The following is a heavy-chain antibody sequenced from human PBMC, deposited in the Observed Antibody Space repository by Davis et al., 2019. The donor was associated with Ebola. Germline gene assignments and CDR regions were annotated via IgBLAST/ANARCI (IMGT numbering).Heavy chain of an antibody. CDR2: IYYSGSA. D-gene: IGHD4-17*01. CDR1: GGSIISSTYS. Sequence: SETLSLTCTVSGGSIISSTYSWGWIRQPPGKGRDWIGIIYYSGSAYYNPSLKSPVTISVDTSKNQFPLRLSYVTAADTAVYYCARREVDYGDYFDYWGQGTLVTVSS. V-gene: IGHV4-39*01. CDR3: ARREVDYGDYFDY. J-gene: IGHJ4*02.